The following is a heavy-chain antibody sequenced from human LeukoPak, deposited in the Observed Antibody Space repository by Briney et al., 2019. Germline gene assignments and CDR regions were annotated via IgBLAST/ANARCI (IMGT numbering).Heavy chain of an antibody. Sequence: SETLSLTCTVSGGSISSGSYYWSWIRQPAGKGLEWIGRIYTSGSTNYNPPLKSRVTISVDTSKNQFSLKLSSVTAADTAVYYCARGLWFGEPHYFDYWGQGTLVTVSS. D-gene: IGHD3-10*01. CDR2: IYTSGST. V-gene: IGHV4-61*02. CDR1: GGSISSGSYY. J-gene: IGHJ4*02. CDR3: ARGLWFGEPHYFDY.